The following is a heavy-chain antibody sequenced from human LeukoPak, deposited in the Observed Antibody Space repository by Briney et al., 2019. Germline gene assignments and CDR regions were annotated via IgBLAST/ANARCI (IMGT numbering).Heavy chain of an antibody. CDR2: IYYSGST. CDR3: ARHGGDVTHYYHMDV. CDR1: GGSISGSVYC. V-gene: IGHV4-39*01. Sequence: SETLSLTCTVSGGSISGSVYCWGWIRQPPGKDLEWIGSIYYSGSTYYNPSLKSRLTMSVDTSKNQFSLKLSSVTASDTAVYYCARHGGDVTHYYHMDVWGKGTTVTVSS. J-gene: IGHJ6*03. D-gene: IGHD2-21*02.